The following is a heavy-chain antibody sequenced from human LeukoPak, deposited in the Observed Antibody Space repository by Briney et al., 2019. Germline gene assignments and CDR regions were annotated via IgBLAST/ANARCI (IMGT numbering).Heavy chain of an antibody. Sequence: GGSLRLSCAASGFTFSSYEMNWVRQAPGKGLEWVPYISSSGSTIYYADSVKGRFTISRDNAKNSLYLQMNSLRAEDTAVYYCASSNSGTYCGGDCYLPYYGMDVWGQGTTVTVSS. J-gene: IGHJ6*02. CDR2: ISSSGSTI. CDR3: ASSNSGTYCGGDCYLPYYGMDV. CDR1: GFTFSSYE. V-gene: IGHV3-48*03. D-gene: IGHD2-21*02.